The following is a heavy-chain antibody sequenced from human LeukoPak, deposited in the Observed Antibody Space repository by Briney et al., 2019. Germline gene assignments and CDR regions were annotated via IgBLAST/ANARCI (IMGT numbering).Heavy chain of an antibody. CDR3: ARVPLTTQGPYYYYYGMDV. Sequence: ASVKVSCKASGYTFTGYYMHWVRQAPGQGLEWMGRINPNSGGTNYAQKFQGRVTMTRDTSISTAYMELSRLRSDDTAVYYCARVPLTTQGPYYYYYGMDVWGQGTSVTVSS. J-gene: IGHJ6*02. V-gene: IGHV1-2*06. CDR1: GYTFTGYY. D-gene: IGHD4-11*01. CDR2: INPNSGGT.